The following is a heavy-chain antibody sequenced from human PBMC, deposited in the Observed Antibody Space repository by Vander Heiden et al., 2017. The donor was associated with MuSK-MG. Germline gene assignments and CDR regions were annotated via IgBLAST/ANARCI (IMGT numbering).Heavy chain of an antibody. D-gene: IGHD2-15*01. J-gene: IGHJ4*02. CDR3: TRVGYCSGGSCYSEDY. CDR1: GFTSGDYA. V-gene: IGHV3-49*04. CDR2: IRSKAYGGKI. Sequence: QLVESGGGLVPPRRSLRLSCTASGFTSGDYAVSWVRQAPGKGLGWVGCIRSKAYGGKIEYAAYVKGRFTIPRDDSKSLAYLQINSLKTEDTAVYYCTRVGYCSGGSCYSEDYWGQGTLVTVSS.